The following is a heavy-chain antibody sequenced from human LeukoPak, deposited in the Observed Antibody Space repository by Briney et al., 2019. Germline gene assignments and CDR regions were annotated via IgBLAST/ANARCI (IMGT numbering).Heavy chain of an antibody. J-gene: IGHJ4*02. Sequence: SETPSLTCTVSGGSISGYYWSWIRQPPGKGLEWIGEINHSGSTNYNPSLKSRVTISVDTSKNQFSLKLSSVTAADTAVYYCASGYYYRFDYWGQGTLVTVSS. D-gene: IGHD3-22*01. CDR2: INHSGST. CDR1: GGSISGYY. V-gene: IGHV4-34*01. CDR3: ASGYYYRFDY.